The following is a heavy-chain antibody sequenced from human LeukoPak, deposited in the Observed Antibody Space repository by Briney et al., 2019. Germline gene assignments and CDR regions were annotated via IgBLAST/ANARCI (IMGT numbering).Heavy chain of an antibody. J-gene: IGHJ4*02. Sequence: PSETLSLTCTVSGYSISSGYYWGWIRQPPGKGLEWIGSIYHSGSTYYNPSLKSRVTISVDTSKNHFSLKLSSVTAADTAVYYCAREAIVGYDENYFDYWGQGTLVTVSS. D-gene: IGHD1-26*01. V-gene: IGHV4-38-2*02. CDR3: AREAIVGYDENYFDY. CDR2: IYHSGST. CDR1: GYSISSGYY.